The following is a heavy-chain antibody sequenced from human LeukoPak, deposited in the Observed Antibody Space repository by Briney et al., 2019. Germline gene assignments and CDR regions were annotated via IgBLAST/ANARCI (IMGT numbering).Heavy chain of an antibody. Sequence: GGSLRLSCAASGFTFSNYGMHWVRQAPGKGLVWVSRINTDGSSTSYADSVKGRFTISRDNAKNTLYLQMNSLRAEDTAVYYCAREGDSYGYYFDYWGQGTLVTVSS. V-gene: IGHV3-74*01. J-gene: IGHJ4*02. D-gene: IGHD5-18*01. CDR3: AREGDSYGYYFDY. CDR2: INTDGSST. CDR1: GFTFSNYG.